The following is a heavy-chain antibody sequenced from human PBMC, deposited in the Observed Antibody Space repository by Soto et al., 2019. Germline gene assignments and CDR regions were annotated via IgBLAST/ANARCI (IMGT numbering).Heavy chain of an antibody. CDR2: ITGGGDTA. Sequence: GGSLRLSCAASGFTFSNYAMTWVRQAPGRGLEWVSVITGGGDTAYYADSVKGRFTISRDNSKNTLYLQMNSLRAEDTALYYCAKRDRSNWSYFDYWGQGTLVTVPQ. J-gene: IGHJ4*02. CDR3: AKRDRSNWSYFDY. CDR1: GFTFSNYA. V-gene: IGHV3-23*01. D-gene: IGHD1-20*01.